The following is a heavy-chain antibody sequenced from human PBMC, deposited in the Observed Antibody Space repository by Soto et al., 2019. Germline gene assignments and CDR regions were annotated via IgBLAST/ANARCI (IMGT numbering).Heavy chain of an antibody. Sequence: SETLSLTCTVSGVSISSYYWSWIRQPPGKGLEWIGYIYYSGSTNYNPSLKSRLTIPLDTSKNQFSLKLSSVTAADTAVYYCARSVFPWGQGTLVTVSS. J-gene: IGHJ5*02. CDR3: ARSVFP. V-gene: IGHV4-59*12. CDR2: IYYSGST. CDR1: GVSISSYY.